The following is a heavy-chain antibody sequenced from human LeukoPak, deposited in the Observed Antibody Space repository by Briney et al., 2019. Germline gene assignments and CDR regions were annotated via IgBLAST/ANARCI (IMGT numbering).Heavy chain of an antibody. V-gene: IGHV1-24*01. CDR2: FDPEDGET. Sequence: ASVKVSCKVSGYTLTELSMHWVRQAPGKGLEWMGGFDPEDGETIYAQKLQGRVTMTTDTSTSTAYMELRSLRSEDMAVYYCARGLGATELDYWGQGTLVTVSS. J-gene: IGHJ4*02. CDR3: ARGLGATELDY. CDR1: GYTLTELS. D-gene: IGHD1-26*01.